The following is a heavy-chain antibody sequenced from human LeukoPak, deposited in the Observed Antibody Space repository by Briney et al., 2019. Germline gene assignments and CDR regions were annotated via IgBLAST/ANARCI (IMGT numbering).Heavy chain of an antibody. Sequence: SETLSLTCTVSADSISSDSYYWGWIRQPPGKGLEWIGTIYYSGNTYYNPSLKSRLTISVDTSKNQFSLRLRSVTAADTALYYCASTSPKYYYESSGYSSLFDNWGQGTLVTVSS. D-gene: IGHD3-22*01. CDR2: IYYSGNT. J-gene: IGHJ4*02. CDR1: ADSISSDSYY. V-gene: IGHV4-39*07. CDR3: ASTSPKYYYESSGYSSLFDN.